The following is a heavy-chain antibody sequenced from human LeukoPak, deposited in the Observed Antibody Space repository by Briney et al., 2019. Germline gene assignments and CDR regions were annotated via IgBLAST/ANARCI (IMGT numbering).Heavy chain of an antibody. CDR3: ARDVVVVAATPKDYYNYGMDV. CDR2: IKQDGREK. V-gene: IGHV3-7*01. D-gene: IGHD2-15*01. CDR1: GFTFSSYW. J-gene: IGHJ6*02. Sequence: PGGALRLSCAASGFTFSSYWMSWVRQAPGKGLEWVASIKQDGREKYFVDSVKGRFTISRDNAKNSLYLQMNSLRAEDTAMYYCARDVVVVAATPKDYYNYGMDVWGQGTTVTVSS.